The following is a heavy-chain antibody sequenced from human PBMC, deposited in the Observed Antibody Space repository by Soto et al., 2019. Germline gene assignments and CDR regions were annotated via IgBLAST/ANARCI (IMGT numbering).Heavy chain of an antibody. D-gene: IGHD3-3*01. CDR3: ARGGQDFWSGPFDY. CDR1: GGSISNYF. CDR2: IDNSGST. Sequence: ETLSLTCTVSGGSISNYFCNWIRQPAGKGLEWIGRIDNSGSTNYNPSLKSRITMSADTSRNQFSLKLNSVTAADTAVYYCARGGQDFWSGPFDYWGQGALVTVSS. V-gene: IGHV4-4*07. J-gene: IGHJ4*02.